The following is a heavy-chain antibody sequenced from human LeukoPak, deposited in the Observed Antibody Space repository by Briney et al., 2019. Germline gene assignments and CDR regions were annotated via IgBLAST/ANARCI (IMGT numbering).Heavy chain of an antibody. CDR2: ISAYNGNT. CDR3: ARDLGIAAAWEGDY. V-gene: IGHV1-18*01. J-gene: IGHJ4*02. Sequence: GASVTVSCTASGYTFTSYGISWVRQAPGQGLEWMGWISAYNGNTNYAQKLQGRVTMTTDTSTSTAYMELRSLRSDDTAVYYCARDLGIAAAWEGDYWGQGTLVTVSS. D-gene: IGHD6-13*01. CDR1: GYTFTSYG.